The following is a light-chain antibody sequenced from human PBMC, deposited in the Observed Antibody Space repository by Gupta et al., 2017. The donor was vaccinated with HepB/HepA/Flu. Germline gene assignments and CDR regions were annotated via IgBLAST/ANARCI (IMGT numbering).Light chain of an antibody. Sequence: SPSTLSASVGDRVPMTCRASQSISNWLAWHQQKPGKAPKLLIYKASSVQSGVPSRFSGSGSGTEFTLTISVLQPDDFAPYYCQQYNSYPTTFGQGTKVEIK. CDR2: KAS. CDR3: QQYNSYPTT. J-gene: IGKJ1*01. CDR1: QSISNW. V-gene: IGKV1-5*03.